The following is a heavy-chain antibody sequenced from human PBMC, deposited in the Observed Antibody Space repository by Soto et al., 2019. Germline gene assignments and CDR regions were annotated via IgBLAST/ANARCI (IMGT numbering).Heavy chain of an antibody. CDR3: ARASDSSGYYVESVGYFDY. Sequence: QVQLVESGGGLVKPGGSLRLSCAASGFTFSDYYMSWIRQAPGKGLEWVSYISSSSSYTNYADSVKGRYTISRDNAKNSLYLQMNSLRAEDTAVYYCARASDSSGYYVESVGYFDYWGQGTLVTVSS. J-gene: IGHJ4*02. V-gene: IGHV3-11*06. CDR1: GFTFSDYY. D-gene: IGHD3-22*01. CDR2: ISSSSSYT.